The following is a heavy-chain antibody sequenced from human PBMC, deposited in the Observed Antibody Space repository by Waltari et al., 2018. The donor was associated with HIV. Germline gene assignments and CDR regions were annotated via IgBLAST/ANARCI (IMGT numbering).Heavy chain of an antibody. Sequence: VQLVQSGAEMRKPGASVQVSCRASGYTFSAYTFSWVRQAPGQGLEWMGWISGYNGNTNYAQKFQGRVNMTTDTSTSTAHMELRSLRSDDTAVYYCARGVSIVRGVMIRGHMDVWGQGTTVTVSS. D-gene: IGHD3-10*01. CDR2: ISGYNGNT. V-gene: IGHV1-18*01. CDR1: GYTFSAYT. CDR3: ARGVSIVRGVMIRGHMDV. J-gene: IGHJ6*02.